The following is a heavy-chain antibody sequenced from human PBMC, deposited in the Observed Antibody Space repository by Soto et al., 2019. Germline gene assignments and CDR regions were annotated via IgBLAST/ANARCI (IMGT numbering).Heavy chain of an antibody. D-gene: IGHD5-18*01. J-gene: IGHJ6*02. CDR3: AREQIYSYGYYYYYGMDV. CDR1: GFTFSSYS. CDR2: ISSSSSYI. V-gene: IGHV3-21*01. Sequence: PGGSLRLSCAASGFTFSSYSMNWVRQAPGKGLEWVSSISSSSSYIYYADSVKGRFTISRDNAKNSLYLQMNSLRAEDTAVYYCAREQIYSYGYYYYYGMDVWGQGTTVTVSS.